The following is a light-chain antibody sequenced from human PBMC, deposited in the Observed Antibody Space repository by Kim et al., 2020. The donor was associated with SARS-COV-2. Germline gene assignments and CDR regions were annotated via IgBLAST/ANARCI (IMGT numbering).Light chain of an antibody. CDR1: ENIGTW. Sequence: DIQMTQSPSTLSASVGDRVTITCRASENIGTWLAWYQQKPGRAPSLLIYLASTLESGVPSRFSGTGSGTEFSLSITSLQPDDFATYYCQHYSRSPYTFGQGTKLEIK. V-gene: IGKV1-5*03. CDR3: QHYSRSPYT. CDR2: LAS. J-gene: IGKJ2*01.